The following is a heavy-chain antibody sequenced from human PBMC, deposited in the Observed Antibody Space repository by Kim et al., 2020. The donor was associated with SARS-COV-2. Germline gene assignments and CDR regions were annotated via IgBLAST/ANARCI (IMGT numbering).Heavy chain of an antibody. V-gene: IGHV3-11*01. J-gene: IGHJ6*02. Sequence: DSVKGRLPISRDNAKKSLFLQMNNLRAEDTAVYYCARVRAIPYYFGMDVWGQGTTVTVSS. D-gene: IGHD1-26*01. CDR3: ARVRAIPYYFGMDV.